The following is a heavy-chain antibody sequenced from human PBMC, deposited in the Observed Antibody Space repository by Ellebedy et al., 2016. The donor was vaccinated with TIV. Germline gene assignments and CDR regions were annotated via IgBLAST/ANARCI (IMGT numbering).Heavy chain of an antibody. J-gene: IGHJ4*02. CDR1: GGTFSSYA. CDR3: ARDHESSGGSCYDY. D-gene: IGHD2-15*01. V-gene: IGHV1-69*10. CDR2: IIPILGIA. Sequence: ASVKVSCKASGGTFSSYAISWVRQAPGQGLEWMGGIIPILGIANYAQKFQGRVTITADKSTSTAYMELSSLRSEDTAVYYCARDHESSGGSCYDYWGQGTLVTVSS.